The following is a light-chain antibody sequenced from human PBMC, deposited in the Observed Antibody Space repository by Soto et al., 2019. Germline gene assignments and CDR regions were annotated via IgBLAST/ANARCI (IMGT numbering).Light chain of an antibody. CDR2: VAS. CDR1: QGISNY. V-gene: IGKV1-27*01. Sequence: DIQMTQSPSSLSASVGDRVTITCRASQGISNYLAWYQQQPGKVPKLLIYVASTLQSGVPSRFSGSGSGTDFTLTISSLQPEDVATYYCKKYNSAPWTFGQGTKVQIK. J-gene: IGKJ1*01. CDR3: KKYNSAPWT.